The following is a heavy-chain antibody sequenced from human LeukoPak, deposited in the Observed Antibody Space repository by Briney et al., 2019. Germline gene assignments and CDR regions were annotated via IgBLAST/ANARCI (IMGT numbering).Heavy chain of an antibody. D-gene: IGHD3-9*01. V-gene: IGHV4-59*12. CDR1: GGSISSYY. CDR3: ATSLTGYYKGDWFDP. CDR2: IYYNGST. Sequence: SETLSLTCIVSGGSISSYYWTWIRQPPGKGLEWIGYIYYNGSTKYSPSLKSRVTISVDTSKNQFSLKLSSVTAADTAVYYCATSLTGYYKGDWFDPWGQGTLVTVSS. J-gene: IGHJ5*02.